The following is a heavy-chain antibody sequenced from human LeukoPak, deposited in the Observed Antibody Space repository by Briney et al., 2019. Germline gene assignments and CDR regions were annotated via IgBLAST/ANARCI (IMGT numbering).Heavy chain of an antibody. V-gene: IGHV5-51*01. CDR3: ARHASAIFPGWFDP. CDR2: TYPGDSDT. Sequence: GESLKISCKGSGYSFTSYWIGWVRQLPGKGLEWMGITYPGDSDTRYSPSFQGQVTISADKSISTAYLQWSSLKASDTAMYYCARHASAIFPGWFDPWGQGTLVTVSS. J-gene: IGHJ5*02. CDR1: GYSFTSYW. D-gene: IGHD3-9*01.